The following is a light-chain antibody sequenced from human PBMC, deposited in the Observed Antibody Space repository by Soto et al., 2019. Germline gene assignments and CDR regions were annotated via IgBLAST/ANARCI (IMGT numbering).Light chain of an antibody. J-gene: IGKJ5*01. CDR1: QGVTTN. CDR2: DVS. CDR3: QQYNKWPPIT. V-gene: IGKV3-15*01. Sequence: EIVMTQSPGTLSVSPGERATLSCRAGQGVTTNFAWYQQKSGQSPRLLIYDVSIRATGVPARFSGTGSETDFTLTISGLQSEDFVVYYCQQYNKWPPITFGQGTRLEIK.